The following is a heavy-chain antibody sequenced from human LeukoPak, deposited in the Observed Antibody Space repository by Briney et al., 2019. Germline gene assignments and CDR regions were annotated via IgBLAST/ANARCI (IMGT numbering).Heavy chain of an antibody. D-gene: IGHD3-10*02. Sequence: GGSLRLSCAASRFTFSTYALHWVRQAPGKGLEWEVVISYDGSNKYYADSVKGRFTISRDNAKNSLYLQMNSLRAEDTAVYYCAELGITMIGGVWGKGTTVTISS. V-gene: IGHV3-30*04. CDR3: AELGITMIGGV. CDR1: RFTFSTYA. J-gene: IGHJ6*04. CDR2: ISYDGSNK.